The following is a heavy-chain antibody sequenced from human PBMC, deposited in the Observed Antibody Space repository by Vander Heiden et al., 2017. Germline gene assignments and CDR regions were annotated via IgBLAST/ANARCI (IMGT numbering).Heavy chain of an antibody. CDR1: GFTFSRYA. V-gene: IGHV3-23*01. J-gene: IGHJ3*02. CDR3: AKHTDFWSGYYTSGAFDI. Sequence: EVQLLESGGGLVQPGGYLRHSCAASGFTFSRYAMSLVRQAPGKALEWVSSISSGSGGDTFYADSVKGRYTISRDNPKNTLYLQMNSLRDEDTAVYYCAKHTDFWSGYYTSGAFDIWGQGTMVTVSS. CDR2: ISSGSGGDT. D-gene: IGHD3-3*01.